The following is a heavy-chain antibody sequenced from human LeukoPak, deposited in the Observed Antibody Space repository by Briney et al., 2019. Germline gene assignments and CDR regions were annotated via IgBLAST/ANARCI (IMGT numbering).Heavy chain of an antibody. CDR1: GFTFSSYE. J-gene: IGHJ3*02. V-gene: IGHV3-53*01. CDR3: ARVGVVPAAIPDGFDI. Sequence: GGSLRLSCTASGFTFSSYEMNWVRQAPGKGLEWVSVIYSGGSTYYADSVKGRFTISRDNSKNTLYLQMNSLTAEDTAVYYCARVGVVPAAIPDGFDIWGQGTMVTVSS. CDR2: IYSGGST. D-gene: IGHD2-2*01.